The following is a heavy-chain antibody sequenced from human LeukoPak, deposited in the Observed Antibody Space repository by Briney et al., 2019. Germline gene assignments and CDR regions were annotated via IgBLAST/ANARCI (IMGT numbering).Heavy chain of an antibody. V-gene: IGHV3-43*02. CDR2: ISGDGGST. CDR3: AKGKDSSGHFDY. J-gene: IGHJ4*02. D-gene: IGHD6-19*01. Sequence: GGSLRLSCAASGFTFDDYAMHWVRQAPGKGLEWVSLISGDGGSTYYAGSVKGRFTISRDNSKNSLYLQMNSLRTEDTALYYCAKGKDSSGHFDYWGQGTLVTVSS. CDR1: GFTFDDYA.